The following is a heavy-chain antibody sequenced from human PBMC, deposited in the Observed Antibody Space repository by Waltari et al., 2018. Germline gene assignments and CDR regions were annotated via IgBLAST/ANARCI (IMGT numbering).Heavy chain of an antibody. CDR3: ARAPYDSSGYYRSPFDY. J-gene: IGHJ4*02. D-gene: IGHD3-22*01. V-gene: IGHV4-31*03. CDR2: IDYSGST. CDR1: GGSISSGGYY. Sequence: QVQLQESGPGLVKPSQTLSLTCTVSGGSISSGGYYWSWIRQHPGKGLEWIGYIDYSGSTYYNPALKSRVTISVDTSKNQFSLKLSSVTAADTAVYYCARAPYDSSGYYRSPFDYWGQGTLVTVSS.